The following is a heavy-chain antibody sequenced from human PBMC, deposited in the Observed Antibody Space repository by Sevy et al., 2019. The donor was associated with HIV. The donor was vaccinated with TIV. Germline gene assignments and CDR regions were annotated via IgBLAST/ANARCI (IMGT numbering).Heavy chain of an antibody. CDR2: IYSGGST. V-gene: IGHV3-53*01. D-gene: IGHD3-3*01. CDR1: GFTVSSIY. J-gene: IGHJ6*02. CDR3: ARSRFLEWFGDV. Sequence: GGSLRLSCAASGFTVSSIYMSWVRQAPGKGLEWVSVIYSGGSTYYADSVKGRFTISRDNSKNTLYLQMNSLRAEDTAVYYCARSRFLEWFGDVWGQGTTVTVSS.